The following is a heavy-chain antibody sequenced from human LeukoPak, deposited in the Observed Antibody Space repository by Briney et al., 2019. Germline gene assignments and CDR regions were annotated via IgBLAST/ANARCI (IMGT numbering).Heavy chain of an antibody. CDR1: GFTFSSYS. CDR2: ISSSSSTI. CDR3: AKDLGDGAARYWYFDL. Sequence: GGSLRLSCAASGFTFSSYSMNWVRQAPGKGLEWVSYISSSSSTIYYADSVKGRFTISRGNAKNSLYLQMNSLRSEDTAVYYCAKDLGDGAARYWYFDLWGRGILVTVSS. J-gene: IGHJ2*01. V-gene: IGHV3-48*01. D-gene: IGHD2-21*02.